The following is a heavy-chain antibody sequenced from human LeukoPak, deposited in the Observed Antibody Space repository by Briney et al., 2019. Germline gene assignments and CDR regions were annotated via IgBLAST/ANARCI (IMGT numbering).Heavy chain of an antibody. CDR2: INHIGST. Sequence: SERLSLTRALCVGFLSGYYCSWIRQPPAKGRPWVGQINHIGSTNYNPSLKSRVTISVDTSKNQFSLKLSSVTAAETAVYYCARRGWFGVFSFDPWGQGTLVTVSS. J-gene: IGHJ5*02. V-gene: IGHV4-34*01. CDR3: ARRGWFGVFSFDP. CDR1: VGFLSGYY. D-gene: IGHD3-10*01.